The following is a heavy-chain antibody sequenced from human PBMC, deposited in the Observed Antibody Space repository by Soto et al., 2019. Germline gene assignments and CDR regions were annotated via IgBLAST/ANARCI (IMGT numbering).Heavy chain of an antibody. Sequence: ASVKVSCKASGYTFSGYYMHWVRQAPGQGLEWMGWINPNSGGTNYAQKFQGRVTMTRDTSISTAYMELSRLRSDDTAVYYCARNWVYYYGMDVWGQGTTVTVSS. CDR1: GYTFSGYY. J-gene: IGHJ6*02. D-gene: IGHD7-27*01. CDR2: INPNSGGT. CDR3: ARNWVYYYGMDV. V-gene: IGHV1-2*02.